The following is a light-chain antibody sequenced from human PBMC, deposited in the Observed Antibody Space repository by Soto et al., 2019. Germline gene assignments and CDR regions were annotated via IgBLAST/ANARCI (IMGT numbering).Light chain of an antibody. CDR3: QQSHSNIQELT. CDR2: ASS. J-gene: IGKJ4*01. CDR1: QSVSNH. Sequence: DIQMTQSPSSLSASVGDRVTITCRASQSVSNHLNWYQQKPGKAPKLLIYASSSLQSGVPSRFSGSGSGTDSTLTISSLQPEDFATYYCQQSHSNIQELTFGGGTKVEIK. V-gene: IGKV1-39*01.